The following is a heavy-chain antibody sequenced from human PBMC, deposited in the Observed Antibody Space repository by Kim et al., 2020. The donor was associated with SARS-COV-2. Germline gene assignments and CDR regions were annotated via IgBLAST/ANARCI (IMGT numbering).Heavy chain of an antibody. CDR3: ARPHYDSSSAGAHNPYNWFDP. V-gene: IGHV4-39*07. CDR1: GGSISSSSYY. CDR2: IYYSGST. D-gene: IGHD3-22*01. Sequence: SETLSLTCTVSGGSISSSSYYWGWIRQPPGKGLEWIGSIYYSGSTYYNPSLKSRVTISVDTSKYQFSLKLSSVTAADTAVYYCARPHYDSSSAGAHNPYNWFDPWGQGTLVTVSS. J-gene: IGHJ5*02.